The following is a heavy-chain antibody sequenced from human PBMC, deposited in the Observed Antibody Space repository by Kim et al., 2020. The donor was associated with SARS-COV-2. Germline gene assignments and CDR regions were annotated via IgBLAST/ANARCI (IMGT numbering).Heavy chain of an antibody. D-gene: IGHD3-10*01. CDR3: AREGAPFGEFL. J-gene: IGHJ4*02. CDR2: N. Sequence: NAYAVSVKSRITINPDTSKNQFSLQLNSVTPEDTAVYYCAREGAPFGEFLWGQGTLVTVSS. V-gene: IGHV6-1*01.